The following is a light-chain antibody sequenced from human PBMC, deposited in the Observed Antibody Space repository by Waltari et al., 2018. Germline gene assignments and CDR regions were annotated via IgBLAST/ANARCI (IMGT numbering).Light chain of an antibody. CDR1: QSVSSY. CDR2: DAS. Sequence: EIVLTQSPATLSLSPGERATLSCRASQSVSSYLAWYQQKPGQAPRRLIYDASNGATGIPARFSGSGSGTDFTLTISRLEPEDFAVYYCQQRSNWPRMYTFGQGTKLEIK. V-gene: IGKV3-11*01. J-gene: IGKJ2*01. CDR3: QQRSNWPRMYT.